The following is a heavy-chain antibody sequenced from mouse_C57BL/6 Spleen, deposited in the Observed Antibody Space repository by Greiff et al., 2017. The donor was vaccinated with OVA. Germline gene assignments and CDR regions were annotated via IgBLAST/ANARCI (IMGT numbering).Heavy chain of an antibody. J-gene: IGHJ4*01. D-gene: IGHD1-1*01. CDR1: GYSITSGYY. CDR3: AREGLRYYAMDY. CDR2: ISYDGSN. Sequence: EVKLMESGPGLVKPSQSLSLTCSVTGYSITSGYYWNWIRQFPGNNLEWMGSISYDGSNNYNPSLKNRISITRDTSKNQVFLKLKSVTTEDTATYYCAREGLRYYAMDYWGQGTSVTVSA. V-gene: IGHV3-6*01.